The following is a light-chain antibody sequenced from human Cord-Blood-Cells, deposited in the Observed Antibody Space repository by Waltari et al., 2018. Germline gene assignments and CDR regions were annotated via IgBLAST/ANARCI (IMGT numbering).Light chain of an antibody. CDR1: SLAAWRYNL. CDR3: CSYAGSSTFV. J-gene: IGLJ2*01. Sequence: QSALTQPASVSGSPGHSVPISCTGTSLAAWRYNLLSWSQPHPGKAPKLMIYDGSKRPSGVSNRFSGSKSGNTASMTISGLQAEDEADYYCCSYAGSSTFVFGGGTKLTVL. V-gene: IGLV2-23*03. CDR2: DGS.